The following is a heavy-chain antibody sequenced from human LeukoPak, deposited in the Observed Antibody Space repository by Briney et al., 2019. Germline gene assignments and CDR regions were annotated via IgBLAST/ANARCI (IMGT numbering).Heavy chain of an antibody. D-gene: IGHD6-13*01. CDR1: GYTFTSYG. CDR3: ARVADSITAAGNKWYYFDY. CDR2: ISAYNGNT. J-gene: IGHJ4*02. V-gene: IGHV1-18*01. Sequence: ASVKVSCKASGYTFTSYGISWVRQAPGQGLEWMGWISAYNGNTNYAQKLQGRVTMTTDTSTSTAYMELRSLRSEDTAVYYCARVADSITAAGNKWYYFDYWGQGTLVTVSS.